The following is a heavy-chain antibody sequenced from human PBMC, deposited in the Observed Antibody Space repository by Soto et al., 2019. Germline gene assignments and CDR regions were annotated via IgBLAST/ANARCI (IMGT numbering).Heavy chain of an antibody. Sequence: PGESLKISFKGSGYSFTSYWICWVRQMPGKGLEWMGIIYPGDSDTRYSPSFQAQVTISADKSISTAYLQWSSLKASDTAMYYCGRQREYDFWSGYFTPGNYYGMDVLGQRTTVTLCS. CDR1: GYSFTSYW. D-gene: IGHD3-3*01. CDR3: GRQREYDFWSGYFTPGNYYGMDV. CDR2: IYPGDSDT. V-gene: IGHV5-51*01. J-gene: IGHJ6*02.